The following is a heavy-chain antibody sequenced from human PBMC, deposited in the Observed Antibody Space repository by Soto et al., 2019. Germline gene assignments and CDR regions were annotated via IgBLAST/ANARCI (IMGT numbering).Heavy chain of an antibody. V-gene: IGHV1-69*13. CDR3: ARGPRQWLVTYYGMDV. CDR1: GGTFSSYA. Sequence: SVKVSCKASGGTFSSYAISWVRQAPGQGLEWMGGIIPIFGTANYAQKFQGRVTITADESTSTAYMELSSLRSGDTAVYYCARGPRQWLVTYYGMDVWGQGTTVTVSS. D-gene: IGHD6-19*01. J-gene: IGHJ6*02. CDR2: IIPIFGTA.